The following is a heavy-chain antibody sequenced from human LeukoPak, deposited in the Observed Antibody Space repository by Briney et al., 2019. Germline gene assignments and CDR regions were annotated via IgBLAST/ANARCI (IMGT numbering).Heavy chain of an antibody. V-gene: IGHV4-38-2*02. J-gene: IGHJ6*02. Sequence: SETLSLTCTVSGYSISSGYYWSWIRQPPGKGLEWIGEINHSGSTNYNPSLKSRVTISVDTSKNQFSLKLSSVTAADTAVYYCARGRGYCSSTSCPGLTDVWGQGTTVTVSS. CDR1: GYSISSGYY. CDR2: INHSGST. CDR3: ARGRGYCSSTSCPGLTDV. D-gene: IGHD2-2*01.